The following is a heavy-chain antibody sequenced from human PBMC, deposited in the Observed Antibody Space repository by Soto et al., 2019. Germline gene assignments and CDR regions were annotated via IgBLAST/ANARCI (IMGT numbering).Heavy chain of an antibody. CDR3: ARDNVASPNNFWFDP. J-gene: IGHJ5*02. D-gene: IGHD1-1*01. CDR2: VWNDGTNP. CDR1: GFTFSSYG. Sequence: QVQLVESGGGVVQPGRSLRLSCAASGFTFSSYGMHWVRLTPGKGLEWVALVWNDGTNPYYADSVQGRFTISRDNSKNTLYLQMNRLSAEDTAVYYCARDNVASPNNFWFDPRGQGTLVTVSS. V-gene: IGHV3-33*01.